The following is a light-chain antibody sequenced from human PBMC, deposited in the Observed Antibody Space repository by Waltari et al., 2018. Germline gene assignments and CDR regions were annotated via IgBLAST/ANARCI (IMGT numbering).Light chain of an antibody. Sequence: SYELSQPASVSVSPGQTARITCPGENVGPKFVSWYQQKPGQSPVVVIYEDKKRPSGLPERFSGSNSGNTAALTISGTQAMDEAEYYCQTWAGTTAVFGGGTKLTVL. V-gene: IGLV3-1*01. J-gene: IGLJ3*02. CDR1: NVGPKF. CDR3: QTWAGTTAV. CDR2: EDK.